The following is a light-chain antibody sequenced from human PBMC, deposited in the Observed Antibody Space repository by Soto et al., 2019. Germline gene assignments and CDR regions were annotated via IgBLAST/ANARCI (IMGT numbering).Light chain of an antibody. CDR1: QSISNW. CDR3: QQYHIYSGT. CDR2: KAS. J-gene: IGKJ1*01. V-gene: IGKV1-5*03. Sequence: IQMTQSPSTLSASIGESVTITCRASQSISNWLAWYQQKPGKPPNLLIYKASTLASGVPSRFSGSGSGTEFTLTINSLQPDDFATYYCQQYHIYSGTFGQGTKVDIK.